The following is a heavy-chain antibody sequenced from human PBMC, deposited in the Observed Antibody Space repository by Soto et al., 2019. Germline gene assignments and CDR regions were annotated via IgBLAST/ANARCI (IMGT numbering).Heavy chain of an antibody. CDR3: ARFSRRNYYDTSGFFRENWCDP. Sequence: QVQLVQSGAEVKKPGSSMKVSCKASGGTFNSCDINWVRQAPGQGREWMGAIIPIVETPKYAQKFQGRVTITVTESTETSYTELSSLRSEDTAMYYCARFSRRNYYDTSGFFRENWCDPWGQGTVVTVSS. J-gene: IGHJ5*02. V-gene: IGHV1-69*01. CDR1: GGTFNSCD. D-gene: IGHD3-22*01. CDR2: IIPIVETP.